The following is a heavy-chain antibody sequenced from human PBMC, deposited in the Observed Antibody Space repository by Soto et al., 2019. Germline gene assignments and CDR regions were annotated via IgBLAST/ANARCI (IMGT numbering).Heavy chain of an antibody. CDR2: ISGSGGST. Sequence: PGGSLRLSCAASGFTFSSYAMSWVRQAPGKGLEWVSAISGSGGSTYYADSVKGRFTISRDNSKNTLYLQMNSLRAEDTAVYYCAKAKDYDFWSGYYFRPSSQFDPWGQGTLVTVSS. CDR3: AKAKDYDFWSGYYFRPSSQFDP. D-gene: IGHD3-3*01. J-gene: IGHJ5*02. CDR1: GFTFSSYA. V-gene: IGHV3-23*01.